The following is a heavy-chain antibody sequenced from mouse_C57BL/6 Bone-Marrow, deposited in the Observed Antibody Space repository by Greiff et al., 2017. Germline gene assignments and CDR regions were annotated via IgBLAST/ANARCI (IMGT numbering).Heavy chain of an antibody. V-gene: IGHV5-6*01. Sequence: VQLQESGGDLVKPGGSLKLSCAASGFTFSSYGMSWVRQTPDKRLEWVATISSGGSYTYYPDSVKGRFTISRDNAKNTLYLQMSSLKSEDTAIYYCARHQTAQASFAYWGQGTLVTVSA. CDR3: ARHQTAQASFAY. CDR1: GFTFSSYG. D-gene: IGHD3-2*02. CDR2: ISSGGSYT. J-gene: IGHJ3*01.